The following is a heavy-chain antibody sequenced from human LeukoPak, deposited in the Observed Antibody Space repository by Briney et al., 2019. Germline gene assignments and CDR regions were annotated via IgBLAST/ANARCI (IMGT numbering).Heavy chain of an antibody. V-gene: IGHV3-30*18. J-gene: IGHJ4*02. D-gene: IGHD3-10*01. CDR2: ISYDGSNK. CDR3: AKGRITMVRGVFDY. Sequence: AGSLRLSCAASGFTFSSYGTHWVRQAPGKGLEWVAVISYDGSNKYYADSVKGRFTISRDNSKNTLYLQMNSLRAEDTAVYYCAKGRITMVRGVFDYWGQGTLVTVSS. CDR1: GFTFSSYG.